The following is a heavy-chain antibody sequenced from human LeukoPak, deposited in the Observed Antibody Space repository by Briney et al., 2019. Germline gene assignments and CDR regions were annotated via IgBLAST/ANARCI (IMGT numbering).Heavy chain of an antibody. Sequence: SETLSLTWAAYGGSFSGYYWSWIRQPPGKGLEWIGEINHSGSTNYNPSLKSRVTISVDTSKNQFSLKLSSVTAADTAVYYCARARVVVVAATRYYYYGMDVWGQGTTVTVSS. CDR1: GGSFSGYY. CDR2: INHSGST. V-gene: IGHV4-34*01. CDR3: ARARVVVVAATRYYYYGMDV. J-gene: IGHJ6*02. D-gene: IGHD2-15*01.